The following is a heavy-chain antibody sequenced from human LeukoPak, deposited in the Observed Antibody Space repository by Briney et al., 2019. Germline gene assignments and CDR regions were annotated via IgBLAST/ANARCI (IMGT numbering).Heavy chain of an antibody. CDR1: GFTVSSNY. Sequence: GSLRLSCAASGFTVSSNYMSWVRQAPGKGLEWIGYIYYSGSTNYNPSLKSRVTISVDTSKNQFSLKLSSVTAADTAVYYCAREHFDILTGYYTRSYFDYWGQGTLVTVSS. CDR2: IYYSGST. CDR3: AREHFDILTGYYTRSYFDY. D-gene: IGHD3-9*01. V-gene: IGHV4-59*02. J-gene: IGHJ4*02.